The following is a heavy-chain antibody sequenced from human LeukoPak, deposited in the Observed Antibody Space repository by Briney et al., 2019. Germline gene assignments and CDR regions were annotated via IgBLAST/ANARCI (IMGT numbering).Heavy chain of an antibody. J-gene: IGHJ4*02. CDR2: ITNGSSYI. CDR3: ARAGPYNPLDY. V-gene: IGHV3-21*04. Sequence: GGSLRLSCVASGFTFTDYSMIWVCQAPGKGLEWVSSITNGSSYIYYAGSVKGRFTISRDNTKNSLYLQMNSLTTEDTAVYYCARAGPYNPLDYWGQGTLVTVSS. CDR1: GFTFTDYS. D-gene: IGHD5-24*01.